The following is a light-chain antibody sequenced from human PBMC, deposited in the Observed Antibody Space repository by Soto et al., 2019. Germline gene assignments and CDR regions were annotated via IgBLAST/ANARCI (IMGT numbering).Light chain of an antibody. CDR1: QSVSSSY. CDR2: DAS. J-gene: IGKJ1*01. V-gene: IGKV3-20*01. CDR3: QQYGRSPWT. Sequence: ELVFTQSPGTLSLSPGERATLSCRASQSVSSSYLAWYQQKPGQAPRLLIFDASSRATGISDRFSGSGSGTDFTLTISRLEPEDFAVYYCQQYGRSPWTFGQGTKVDIK.